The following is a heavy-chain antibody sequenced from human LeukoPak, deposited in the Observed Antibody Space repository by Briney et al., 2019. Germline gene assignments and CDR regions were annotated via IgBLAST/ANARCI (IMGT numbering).Heavy chain of an antibody. CDR1: GYSFPSYW. CDR2: IAPSDSYT. J-gene: IGHJ5*02. Sequence: GESLKISCKVSGYSFPSYWITWVRQMPGKGLEWMGRIAPSDSYTNYSPSFEGHVTFSADKYASTLYLTSSTLTASDSAMYYCVRQPPVVYDTPENWLDPWGQG. D-gene: IGHD3-16*01. CDR3: VRQPPVVYDTPENWLDP. V-gene: IGHV5-10-1*01.